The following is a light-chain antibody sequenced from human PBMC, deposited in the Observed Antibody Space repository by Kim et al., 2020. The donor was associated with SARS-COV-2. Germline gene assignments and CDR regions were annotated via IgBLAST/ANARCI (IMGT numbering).Light chain of an antibody. J-gene: IGLJ3*02. Sequence: QSVLSKPPSASGTPGQRVTISCSGSSSNIGSNTVNWYQQLPGTAPKLLIYSNNQRPSGVPDRFSGSKSGTSASLAISGLQSEDEADYYCAAWDDSLHGHVFGGGTQLTVL. CDR1: SSNIGSNT. CDR2: SNN. V-gene: IGLV1-44*01. CDR3: AAWDDSLHGHV.